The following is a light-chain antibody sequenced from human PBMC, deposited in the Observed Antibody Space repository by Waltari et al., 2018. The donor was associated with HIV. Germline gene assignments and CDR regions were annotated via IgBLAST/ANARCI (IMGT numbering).Light chain of an antibody. CDR1: QSLGSN. V-gene: IGKV3-15*01. J-gene: IGKJ2*01. CDR3: HQYNKWPMYT. Sequence: EIMMTQSPATLSVSPGERATLSCRASQSLGSNLAWYQLKTGQAPRLLIYGASTRATVVPARFSGSGSGTQFSLTINSLQSEDFATYYCHQYNKWPMYTFGQGTKLEMK. CDR2: GAS.